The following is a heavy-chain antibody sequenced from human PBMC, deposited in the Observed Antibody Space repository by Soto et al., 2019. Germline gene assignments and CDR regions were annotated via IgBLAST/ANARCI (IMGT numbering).Heavy chain of an antibody. CDR2: IYYSGST. Sequence: SETLSLTCTVSGGSISSGGYYWSWIRQHPGKGLEWIGYIYYSGSTYYNPSLKSRVTISVDTSKNQFSLKLSSVTAADTAVYYCARGPWFGELLETDNWFDPWGQGTLVTVSS. J-gene: IGHJ5*02. V-gene: IGHV4-31*03. CDR1: GGSISSGGYY. D-gene: IGHD3-10*01. CDR3: ARGPWFGELLETDNWFDP.